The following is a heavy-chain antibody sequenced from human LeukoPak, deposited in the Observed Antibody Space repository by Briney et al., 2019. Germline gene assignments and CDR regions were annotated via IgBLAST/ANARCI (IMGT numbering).Heavy chain of an antibody. CDR2: ISTYNGNT. CDR3: ARDLGRYCSGGSCHYYSYYMDV. D-gene: IGHD2-15*01. J-gene: IGHJ6*03. Sequence: GASVKVSCKASGYTFTIYGLSWVRQAPGQGLEWMGWISTYNGNTNYAQKLQGRVTMTTDTSTSTAYMELRRLRSDDTAVYYCARDLGRYCSGGSCHYYSYYMDVWGKGTTVTVSS. CDR1: GYTFTIYG. V-gene: IGHV1-18*01.